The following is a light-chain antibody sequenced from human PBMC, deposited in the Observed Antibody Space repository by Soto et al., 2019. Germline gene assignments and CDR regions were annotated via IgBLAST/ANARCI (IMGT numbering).Light chain of an antibody. V-gene: IGLV1-40*01. Sequence: QSVLTQPPSVSGAPGQRVTVSCTGSSSNIGAGYDVYWYQQFPGTAPKLLIYSNNNRPSGVPDRFSGSKSGTSASLAITGLQAEDEADYYCQSYDSSLNGVVFGGGTKVTVL. CDR2: SNN. CDR3: QSYDSSLNGVV. CDR1: SSNIGAGYD. J-gene: IGLJ2*01.